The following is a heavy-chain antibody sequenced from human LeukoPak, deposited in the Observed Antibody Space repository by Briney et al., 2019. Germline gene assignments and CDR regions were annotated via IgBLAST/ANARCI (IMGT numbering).Heavy chain of an antibody. V-gene: IGHV1-2*02. CDR2: INPNSGGT. CDR1: GYSFTGYY. Sequence: ASVKVSCKASGYSFTGYYMHWVRQAPGQGLEWMGWINPNSGGTNYAQKFQGRVTMTRDTSISTAYMELSRLSSDDTAVYYCARDSDYYDSSGYYYKDAFDIWGQGTMVTVSS. J-gene: IGHJ3*02. D-gene: IGHD3-22*01. CDR3: ARDSDYYDSSGYYYKDAFDI.